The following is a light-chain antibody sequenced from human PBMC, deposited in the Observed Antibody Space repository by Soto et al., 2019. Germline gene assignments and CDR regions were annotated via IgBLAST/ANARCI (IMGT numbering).Light chain of an antibody. CDR1: SSDIGGYNY. J-gene: IGLJ3*02. V-gene: IGLV2-14*01. CDR3: SSYTSISTQV. CDR2: EVT. Sequence: QSVLTQPASVSGSPGQSITISCTGTSSDIGGYNYVSWYQQHPGKAPKLMIYEVTNWPSGVSNRFSGSKSGNTASLTFSGLQAEDEADYYCSSYTSISTQVFGGGTKVTVL.